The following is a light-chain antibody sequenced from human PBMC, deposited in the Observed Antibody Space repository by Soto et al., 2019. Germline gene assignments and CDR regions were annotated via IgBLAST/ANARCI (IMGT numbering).Light chain of an antibody. V-gene: IGKV3-20*01. CDR2: GAS. Sequence: EIVLTQSPGTLSLSPGERATLSCRASQSVSNYLAWYQQKPGQAPRLLIYGASRRATVIPDRFSGSGSGTDCTLTISRLEPEDVAVYYCQQYGGSPQTFGQGTKVEIK. CDR3: QQYGGSPQT. J-gene: IGKJ1*01. CDR1: QSVSNY.